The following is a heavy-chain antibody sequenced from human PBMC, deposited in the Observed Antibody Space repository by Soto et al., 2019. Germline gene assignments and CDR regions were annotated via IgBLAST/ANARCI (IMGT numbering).Heavy chain of an antibody. CDR1: GGSISSYY. V-gene: IGHV4-59*08. D-gene: IGHD6-19*01. CDR2: IYYSGST. J-gene: IGHJ4*02. CDR3: ARHLQAYSSGWYSPFDY. Sequence: QVQLQESGPGLVKPSETLSLTCTVSGGSISSYYWSWIRQPPGKGLEWIGYIYYSGSTNYNPSLKSRVTISVDTSKNQFSLKLSSVTAADTAVYYCARHLQAYSSGWYSPFDYWGQGTLVTVSS.